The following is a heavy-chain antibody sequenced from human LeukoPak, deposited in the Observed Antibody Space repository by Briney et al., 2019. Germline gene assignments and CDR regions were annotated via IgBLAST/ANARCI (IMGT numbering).Heavy chain of an antibody. D-gene: IGHD4-17*01. J-gene: IGHJ4*02. Sequence: SGPTLVKPTQTLTLTCTFSGFSLSTSGVGVGWIRQPPGKALEWLSLIYWDDDKRYSPSLKSRPTITKDTSKNQVVLTMTNMDPVDTATYYCAHRQYAGDHAPGFDYWGQGTLVTVSS. CDR2: IYWDDDK. CDR1: GFSLSTSGVG. V-gene: IGHV2-5*02. CDR3: AHRQYAGDHAPGFDY.